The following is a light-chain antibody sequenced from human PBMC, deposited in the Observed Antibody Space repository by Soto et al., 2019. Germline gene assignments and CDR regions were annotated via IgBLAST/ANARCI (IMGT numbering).Light chain of an antibody. CDR1: SSDVGGYNY. CDR3: SSFAGNNNLV. Sequence: QSVLTQPPSASGSPGQSVTISCTGTSSDVGGYNYVSWYQQHPGKAPKLMISEVSKRASGVPDRFSGSKSGNTASLTVSGLQAEDEADYYCSSFAGNNNLVFGGGTQLTVL. CDR2: EVS. J-gene: IGLJ2*01. V-gene: IGLV2-8*01.